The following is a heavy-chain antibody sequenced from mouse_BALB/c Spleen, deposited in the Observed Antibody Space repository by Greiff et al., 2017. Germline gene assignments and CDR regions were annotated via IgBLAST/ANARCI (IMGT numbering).Heavy chain of an antibody. Sequence: VQLQQSGAELVRPGSSVKISCKASGYAFSSYWMNWVKQRPGQGLEWIGQIYPGDGDTNYNGKFKGKATLTADKSSSTVYMELSRLTSEDSAVYFCARHGDGYGNYEDWYFDVWGAGTTVTVSS. J-gene: IGHJ1*01. CDR1: GYAFSSYW. CDR2: IYPGDGDT. CDR3: ARHGDGYGNYEDWYFDV. V-gene: IGHV1-80*01. D-gene: IGHD2-10*02.